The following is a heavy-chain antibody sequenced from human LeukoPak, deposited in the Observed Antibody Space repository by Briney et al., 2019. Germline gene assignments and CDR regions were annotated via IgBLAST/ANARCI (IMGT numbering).Heavy chain of an antibody. CDR3: AREGYSSSSSAFDYFDY. J-gene: IGHJ4*02. CDR2: ISYDGSNK. V-gene: IGHV3-30-3*01. D-gene: IGHD6-6*01. Sequence: QPGGSLRLSCAASGFTFSSYAMHWVRQAPGKGLEWVAVISYDGSNKYYADSVKGRFTISRDNSKNTLYLQMNSLRAEDTAVYYCAREGYSSSSSAFDYFDYWGQGTLVTVSS. CDR1: GFTFSSYA.